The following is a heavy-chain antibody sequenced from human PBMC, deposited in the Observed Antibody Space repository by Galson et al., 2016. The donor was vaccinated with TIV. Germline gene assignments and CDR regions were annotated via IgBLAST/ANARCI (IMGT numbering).Heavy chain of an antibody. Sequence: SLRLSCAASGFTFSAYAMTWVRQGPGKGLEWVSLVSGSGYSTYYADSVKGRFTISRDNSKNTVYLQMGGLKDEDTAVYYCAKGAAWDTSMGWLGFWFDYWGQGTPVTVSS. CDR1: GFTFSAYA. D-gene: IGHD5-18*01. J-gene: IGHJ4*02. CDR2: VSGSGYST. V-gene: IGHV3-23*01. CDR3: AKGAAWDTSMGWLGFWFDY.